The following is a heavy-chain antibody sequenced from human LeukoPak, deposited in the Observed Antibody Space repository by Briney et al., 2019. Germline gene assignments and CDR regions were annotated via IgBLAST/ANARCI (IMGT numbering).Heavy chain of an antibody. Sequence: PGGSLSLSCVASGFTFSDYSMSWIRQAPGKGLEWISDISDNAKTKKYADSVRGRFTISRDNTKNSLYLQMNSLRDEDTAVYYCAGVHYGRVENDYWGQGTLVTVSS. J-gene: IGHJ4*02. CDR2: ISDNAKTK. CDR1: GFTFSDYS. V-gene: IGHV3-11*04. D-gene: IGHD3-10*01. CDR3: AGVHYGRVENDY.